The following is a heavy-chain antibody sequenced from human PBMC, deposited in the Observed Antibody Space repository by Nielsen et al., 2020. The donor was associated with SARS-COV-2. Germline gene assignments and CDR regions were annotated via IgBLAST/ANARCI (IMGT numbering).Heavy chain of an antibody. V-gene: IGHV4-59*01. CDR3: ARGYGSATYLDF. CDR2: IHGSGST. Sequence: SETLSLTCTISGGSISPFYWSWVRKPPGKGLEWLGYIHGSGSTTYNPSLKSRVTLSVDTSKNQFSLRLTSVTAADTAVYYCARGYGSATYLDFSGQGARVTVSS. CDR1: GGSISPFY. D-gene: IGHD3-10*01. J-gene: IGHJ4*02.